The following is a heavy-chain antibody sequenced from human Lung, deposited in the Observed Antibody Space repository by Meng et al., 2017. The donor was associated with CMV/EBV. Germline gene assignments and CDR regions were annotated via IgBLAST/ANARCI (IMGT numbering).Heavy chain of an antibody. CDR2: ISGSGGST. V-gene: IGHV3-23*01. CDR3: AKDVYYYGSGSSGAPGRFDP. CDR1: GFTFSSYA. J-gene: IGHJ5*02. Sequence: GGSLRLXXAASGFTFSSYAMSWVRQAPGKGLEWVSAISGSGGSTYYADSVKGRFTISRDNSKNTLYLQMNSLRAEDTAVYYGAKDVYYYGSGSSGAPGRFDPWGQGTXVTVSS. D-gene: IGHD3-10*01.